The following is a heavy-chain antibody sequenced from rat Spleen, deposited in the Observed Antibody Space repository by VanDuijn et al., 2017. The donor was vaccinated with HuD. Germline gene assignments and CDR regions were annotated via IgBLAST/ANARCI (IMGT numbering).Heavy chain of an antibody. Sequence: EVQLVESDGGLVQPGRSLKLSCAASGFTFSDYYMAWIRQAPTKGLEWVASISPSGGSTYYRDSVKGRFTISRDNAKNTQYLQMDSLRSEDTATYYCARRPGDFDCWGQGVMVTVSS. CDR1: GFTFSDYY. D-gene: IGHD1-4*01. V-gene: IGHV5S13*01. CDR3: ARRPGDFDC. J-gene: IGHJ2*01. CDR2: ISPSGGST.